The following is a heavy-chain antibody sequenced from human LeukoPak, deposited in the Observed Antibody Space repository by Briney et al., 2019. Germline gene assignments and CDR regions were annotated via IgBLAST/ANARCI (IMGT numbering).Heavy chain of an antibody. D-gene: IGHD6-6*01. Sequence: TSDTLSLTCNVSGLTMSSGNWWGWIRQPPGKGLEWLGNIYYSGSTDYNPALKSRVAMSVGTSKSHFSLKLNSVTAVDTAVYYCVRSKGHSSSIAFDYWGQGALVTVSS. V-gene: IGHV4-28*01. CDR2: IYYSGST. CDR3: VRSKGHSSSIAFDY. CDR1: GLTMSSGNW. J-gene: IGHJ4*02.